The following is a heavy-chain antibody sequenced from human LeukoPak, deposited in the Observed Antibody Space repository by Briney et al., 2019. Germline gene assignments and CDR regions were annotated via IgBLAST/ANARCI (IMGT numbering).Heavy chain of an antibody. CDR2: IYYSGST. CDR1: GGSISSYY. V-gene: IGHV4-59*01. CDR3: ARRATWSSSLFFDD. Sequence: PSETLSLTCTVSGGSISSYYRSWVRQPPGKGLEWVGYIYYSGSTNYNPALKRRVTISVDTSKTQFSLKLNSVSAADTAVYYCARRATWSSSLFFDDWGQGTLVTVSS. D-gene: IGHD6-6*01. J-gene: IGHJ4*02.